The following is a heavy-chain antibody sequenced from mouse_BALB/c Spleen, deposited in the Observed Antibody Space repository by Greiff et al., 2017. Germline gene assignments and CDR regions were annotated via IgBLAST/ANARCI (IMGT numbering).Heavy chain of an antibody. CDR2: ISSGGGST. Sequence: EVMLVESGGGLVKPGGSLKLSCAASGFAFSSYDMSWVRQTPEKRLEWVAYISSGGGSTYYPDTVKGRFTISRDNAKNTLYLQMSSLKSEDTAMYYCTIYYGNYYAMDYWGQGTSVTGSS. D-gene: IGHD2-1*01. J-gene: IGHJ4*01. CDR3: TIYYGNYYAMDY. V-gene: IGHV5-12-1*01. CDR1: GFAFSSYD.